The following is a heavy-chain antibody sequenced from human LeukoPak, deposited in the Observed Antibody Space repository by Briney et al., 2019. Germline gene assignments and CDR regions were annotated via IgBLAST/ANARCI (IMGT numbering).Heavy chain of an antibody. CDR1: GGSISSYY. D-gene: IGHD2-8*01. CDR3: ARSIVLMVYARQSNWFDP. J-gene: IGHJ5*02. CDR2: IYTGGST. V-gene: IGHV4-4*07. Sequence: PSDTLSLTCTVSGGSISSYYWSWIRQPAGKGLEWIGRIYTGGSTNYNPSLKSRVTMSVDTSKNQLSLKPRSVTAADTAVYYCARSIVLMVYARQSNWFDPWGQGTLVTVSS.